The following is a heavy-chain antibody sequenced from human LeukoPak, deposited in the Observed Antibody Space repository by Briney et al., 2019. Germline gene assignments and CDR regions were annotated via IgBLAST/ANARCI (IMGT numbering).Heavy chain of an antibody. CDR3: ARDRGIAAAGSVDWFDP. V-gene: IGHV3-21*01. CDR1: GFTFSSYS. J-gene: IGHJ5*02. D-gene: IGHD6-13*01. Sequence: PGGSLRLSCAASGFTFSSYSMNWVRQAPGKGLEWVSSISSSSSYIYYADSVKGRFTISRDNAKNSLYLQMNSLRAEDTAVYYCARDRGIAAAGSVDWFDPWGQGTLVTVSS. CDR2: ISSSSSYI.